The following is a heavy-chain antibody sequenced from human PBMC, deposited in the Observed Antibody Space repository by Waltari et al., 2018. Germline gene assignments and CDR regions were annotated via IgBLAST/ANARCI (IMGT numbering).Heavy chain of an antibody. CDR1: GGSFSGYY. D-gene: IGHD6-19*01. Sequence: QVQLQQWGAGLLTPSETLSLTCVAYGGSFSGYYWSWIRQSPGKGLEWIGEINHSGSTNYNPSLKSRVTISVDTSKNQFSLKVSSVTAADTAVYYCARGGQWKFDYWGQGTLVTVSS. V-gene: IGHV4-34*01. CDR3: ARGGQWKFDY. CDR2: INHSGST. J-gene: IGHJ4*02.